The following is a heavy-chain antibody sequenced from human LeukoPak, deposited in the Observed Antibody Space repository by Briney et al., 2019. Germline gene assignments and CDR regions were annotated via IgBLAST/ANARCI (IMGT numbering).Heavy chain of an antibody. CDR3: ARDLRRSSGWYGYYMDV. CDR1: GYTFTGYY. Sequence: AASVKVSCKASGYTFTGYYMHWVRQAPGQGLEWMGWISAYNGNTNYAQKLQGRVTMTTDTSTSTAYMELRSLRSDDTAVCYCARDLRRSSGWYGYYMDVWGKGTTVTISS. D-gene: IGHD6-19*01. CDR2: ISAYNGNT. J-gene: IGHJ6*03. V-gene: IGHV1-18*04.